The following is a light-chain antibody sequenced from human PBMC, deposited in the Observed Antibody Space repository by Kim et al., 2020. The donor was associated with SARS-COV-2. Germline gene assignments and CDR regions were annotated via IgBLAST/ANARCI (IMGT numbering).Light chain of an antibody. CDR3: QQYGSSPLT. J-gene: IGKJ4*01. Sequence: ETVLTQSPGTLALSPGERATLSCRTSRTVTNNYLAWYQQRPGQAPRLLIYAASKRATGIPNRFSGGGSGTDFTLTISRLEPEDFAVYHCQQYGSSPLTFRGGTKVDIK. CDR1: RTVTNNY. CDR2: AAS. V-gene: IGKV3-20*01.